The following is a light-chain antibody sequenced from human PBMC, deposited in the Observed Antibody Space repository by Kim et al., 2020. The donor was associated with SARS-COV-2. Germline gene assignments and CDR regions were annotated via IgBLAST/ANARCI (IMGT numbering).Light chain of an antibody. J-gene: IGLJ2*01. V-gene: IGLV3-1*01. CDR1: KLGDKY. CDR3: QAWDSSSYVV. CDR2: QDS. Sequence: ELTQPPSVSVSPGQTASITCSGDKLGDKYACWYQQKPGQSPVLVIYQDSKRPSGIPERFSGSNSGNTATLTISGTQAMDEADYYCQAWDSSSYVVFGGGTQLTVL.